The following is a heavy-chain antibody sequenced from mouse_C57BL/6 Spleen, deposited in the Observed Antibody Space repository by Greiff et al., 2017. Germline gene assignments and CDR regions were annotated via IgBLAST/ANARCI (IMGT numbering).Heavy chain of an antibody. CDR1: GFTFSSYT. Sequence: EVQLVESGGGLVKPGGSLKLSCAASGFTFSSYTMSWVRQTPEKRLEWVATISGGGGNTYYPDSVKGRFTISRDNAKNTLYLQMSSLRSEDTALYYCARHWDVGFAYWGQGTLVTVSA. CDR2: ISGGGGNT. V-gene: IGHV5-9*01. J-gene: IGHJ3*01. CDR3: ARHWDVGFAY. D-gene: IGHD4-1*01.